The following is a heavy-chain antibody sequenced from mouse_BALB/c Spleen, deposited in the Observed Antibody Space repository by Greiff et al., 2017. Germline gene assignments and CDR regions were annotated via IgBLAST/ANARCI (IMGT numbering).Heavy chain of an antibody. J-gene: IGHJ4*01. Sequence: VQLKQSGPELVKPGASVKISCKASGYTFTDYNMHWVKQSHGKSLEWIGYIYPYNGGTGYNQKFKSKATLTVDNSSSTAYMELRSLTSEDSAVYYCAAGGPAMDYWGQGTSVTVSS. CDR1: GYTFTDYN. CDR2: IYPYNGGT. CDR3: AAGGPAMDY. V-gene: IGHV1S29*02. D-gene: IGHD4-1*01.